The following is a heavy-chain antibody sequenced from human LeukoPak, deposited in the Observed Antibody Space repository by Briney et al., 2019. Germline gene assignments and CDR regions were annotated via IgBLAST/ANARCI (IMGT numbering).Heavy chain of an antibody. CDR1: GFTVITND. Sequence: PGGSLRLSCAASGFTVITNDMTWVCQAPGKGLEWVSVLYSDGDTKYADSVQGRFTISRDNSKSTLYLEMNSLSPDDTAAYYCARGVEPLAANTLAYWGQGTLVTVSS. D-gene: IGHD1-14*01. CDR2: LYSDGDT. CDR3: ARGVEPLAANTLAY. J-gene: IGHJ4*02. V-gene: IGHV3-53*01.